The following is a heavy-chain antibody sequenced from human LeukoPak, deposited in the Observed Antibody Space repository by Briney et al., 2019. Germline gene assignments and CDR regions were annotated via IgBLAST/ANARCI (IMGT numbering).Heavy chain of an antibody. CDR1: GYRFTNYW. Sequence: GEPLKISCKGSGYRFTNYWIGWVRQMPGKGLEWVGIIYPGDSDTRYSPSFQGQVTISADKSISTAFLQWSSLKASDTAIYYCARSWVAGYGTVLDYWGQGTLVTVSS. D-gene: IGHD6-19*01. V-gene: IGHV5-51*01. J-gene: IGHJ4*02. CDR3: ARSWVAGYGTVLDY. CDR2: IYPGDSDT.